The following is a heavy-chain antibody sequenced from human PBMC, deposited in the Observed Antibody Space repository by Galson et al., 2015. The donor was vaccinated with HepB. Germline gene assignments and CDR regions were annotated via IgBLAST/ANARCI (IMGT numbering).Heavy chain of an antibody. V-gene: IGHV2-5*02. J-gene: IGHJ3*02. CDR3: AHRVGSTAFDI. CDR1: GFSLSTSGAG. Sequence: PALVKPTQTLTLTCTFSGFSLSTSGAGVGWIRQPPGKALEWLALIYWGDDKRYSPSLKSRLTITKGTSRNQLVLTMTTMDPVDTATYYCAHRVGSTAFDIWGRGTMVTVSS. CDR2: IYWGDDK. D-gene: IGHD5/OR15-5a*01.